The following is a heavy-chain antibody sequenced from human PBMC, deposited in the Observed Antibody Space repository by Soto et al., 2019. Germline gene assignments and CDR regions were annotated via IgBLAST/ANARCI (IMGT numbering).Heavy chain of an antibody. CDR1: GFTFSSYW. Sequence: GGSLRLSCAASGFTFSSYWMSWVRQAPGKGLEWVANIKQDGSEKYYVDSVKGRFTISRDNAKNSLYLQMNSLRAEETAVYYCARDIVATIGIGYYYYMDVWGKGTTVTVSS. D-gene: IGHD5-12*01. CDR3: ARDIVATIGIGYYYYMDV. J-gene: IGHJ6*03. V-gene: IGHV3-7*01. CDR2: IKQDGSEK.